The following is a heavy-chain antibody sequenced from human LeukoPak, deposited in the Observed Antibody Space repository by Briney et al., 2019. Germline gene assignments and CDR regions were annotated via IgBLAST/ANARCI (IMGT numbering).Heavy chain of an antibody. V-gene: IGHV3-23*01. D-gene: IGHD1-26*01. CDR3: AKATVGATGGSFDY. J-gene: IGHJ4*02. Sequence: GGSLRLSCAASGFTFSSYAMRWVRQAPGKGLEWVSGISSSGDSTYYGDSVKGRFTISRDNSKNTLYPQMNSLRAEDTAVYYCAKATVGATGGSFDYWGQGTLVTVSS. CDR2: ISSSGDST. CDR1: GFTFSSYA.